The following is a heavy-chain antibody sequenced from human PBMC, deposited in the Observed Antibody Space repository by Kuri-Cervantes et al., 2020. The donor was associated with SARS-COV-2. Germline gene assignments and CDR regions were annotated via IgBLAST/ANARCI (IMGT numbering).Heavy chain of an antibody. Sequence: SETLSLTCSVSGGSISSRSYYWGWIRQPPGKGLEWIGSIYYSGSTNYNPTLESRVTISVDTSTNQFFLNLTSVTAADTAVYYCARQGGYYGMDVWGQGTTVTVSS. D-gene: IGHD3-22*01. CDR2: IYYSGST. V-gene: IGHV4-39*01. CDR1: GGSISSRSYY. CDR3: ARQGGYYGMDV. J-gene: IGHJ6*02.